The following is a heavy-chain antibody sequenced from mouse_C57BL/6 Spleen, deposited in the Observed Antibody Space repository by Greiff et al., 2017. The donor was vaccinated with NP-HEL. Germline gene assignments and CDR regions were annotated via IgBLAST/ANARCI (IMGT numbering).Heavy chain of an antibody. Sequence: VQLQQSGPELVKPGASVKLSCKASGYTFTSYDIHWVKQRPGQGLEWIGWIYPCDGSTKYNEKFKGKATLTVDTSSSTAYMELHSLTSEDSAVYFCARWGYGYDGIDFDYWGQGTTLTVSS. CDR3: ARWGYGYDGIDFDY. J-gene: IGHJ2*01. CDR1: GYTFTSYD. D-gene: IGHD2-2*01. V-gene: IGHV1-85*01. CDR2: IYPCDGST.